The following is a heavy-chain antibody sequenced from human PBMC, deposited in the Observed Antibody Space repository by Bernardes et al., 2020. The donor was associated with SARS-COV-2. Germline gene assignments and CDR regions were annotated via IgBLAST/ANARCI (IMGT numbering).Heavy chain of an antibody. CDR2: ISWNSGSR. Sequence: GGSLRVWCASSGFTFDDFAMHWVQKAPGKGLEWVSGISWNSGSRGYAASVKGRFTISRDNAKNSLYLQMNSLRPDDTALYYCAKDYETGELGIAVEGYCGHWGQGTLVTVSS. V-gene: IGHV3-9*01. D-gene: IGHD6-19*01. CDR1: GFTFDDFA. CDR3: AKDYETGELGIAVEGYCGH. J-gene: IGHJ4*02.